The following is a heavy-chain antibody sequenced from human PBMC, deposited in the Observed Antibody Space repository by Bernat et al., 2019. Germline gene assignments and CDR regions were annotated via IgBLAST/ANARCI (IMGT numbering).Heavy chain of an antibody. CDR2: ISYDGSNK. J-gene: IGHJ6*02. V-gene: IGHV3-30*18. D-gene: IGHD3-10*01. CDR1: GFTFSSYG. Sequence: QVQLVESGGGVVQPGKSLRLSCTASGFTFSSYGMHWVRQAPGKGLEWVAVISYDGSNKYYADSVKGRFTISRDNFKNTLYLQMNSLRAEDTAVYYCAKGVLLGHYYGMDVWGQGTKVTVSS. CDR3: AKGVLLGHYYGMDV.